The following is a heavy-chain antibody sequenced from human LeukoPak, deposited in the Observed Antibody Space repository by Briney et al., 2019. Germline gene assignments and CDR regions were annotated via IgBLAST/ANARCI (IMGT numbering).Heavy chain of an antibody. CDR3: ARGFDY. CDR2: INHSGST. CDR1: GFTFSNAW. V-gene: IGHV4-34*01. Sequence: PGGSLRLSCAASGFTFSNAWMSWIRQPPGKGLEWIGEINHSGSTNYNPSLKSRVTISVDTSKNQFSLKLSSVTAADTAVYYCARGFDYWGQGTLVTVSS. J-gene: IGHJ4*02.